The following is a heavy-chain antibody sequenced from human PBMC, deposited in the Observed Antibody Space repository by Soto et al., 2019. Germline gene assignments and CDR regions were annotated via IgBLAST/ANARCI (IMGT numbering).Heavy chain of an antibody. CDR3: AKDATAVLAEVSRLAH. CDR1: GFDFRSYG. CDR2: ISYDGNNQ. V-gene: IGHV3-30*18. Sequence: QVQLVESGGGVVQPGRSLRLSCAASGFDFRSYGMHWVRQAPGKGLEWVAVISYDGNNQYYADSVRGRFPISRDNVKNTVYLQMNSLRGEDAAVYFCAKDATAVLAEVSRLAHWGQGTLVTVSS. J-gene: IGHJ4*02. D-gene: IGHD3-3*02.